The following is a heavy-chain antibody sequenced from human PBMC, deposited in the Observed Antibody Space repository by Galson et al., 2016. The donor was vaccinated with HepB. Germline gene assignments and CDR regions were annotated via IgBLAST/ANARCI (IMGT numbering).Heavy chain of an antibody. D-gene: IGHD3-16*01. Sequence: SLRLSCAASGFTFSNYAMSWVRQAPGKGLEWISVISNSGDTTYYADSVKGRFTISRHNSKNTLYLQMNSLRAEDTALYYCVRDLDDYIWGTYRTLDYWGQGTLVTVSS. CDR3: VRDLDDYIWGTYRTLDY. CDR1: GFTFSNYA. CDR2: ISNSGDTT. J-gene: IGHJ4*02. V-gene: IGHV3-23*01.